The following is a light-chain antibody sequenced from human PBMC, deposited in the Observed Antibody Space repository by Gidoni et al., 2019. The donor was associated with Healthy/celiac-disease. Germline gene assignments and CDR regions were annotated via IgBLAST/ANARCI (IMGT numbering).Light chain of an antibody. CDR1: KDISNY. J-gene: IGKJ5*01. Sequence: DIQMTQSPSSLSASVGDRVTITCQASKDISNYLNWYQQKPGRAPKLLLYDASNLETGVPSRFSGSGSGTDFTFTISSLQPEDIATYYCQQYGNLPSITFGQGTRLEIK. CDR2: DAS. CDR3: QQYGNLPSIT. V-gene: IGKV1-33*01.